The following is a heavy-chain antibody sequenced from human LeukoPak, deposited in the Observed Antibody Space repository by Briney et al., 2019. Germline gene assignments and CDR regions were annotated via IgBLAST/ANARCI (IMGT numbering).Heavy chain of an antibody. D-gene: IGHD3-10*01. V-gene: IGHV1-8*02. CDR2: MNPNSGNT. Sequence: ASVKVSCKASGYTFTPYGITWVRQAPGQGLEWMGWMNPNSGNTGYAQKFQGRVTMTRNTSISTAYMELSSLRSVDTAVYYCARVTYGSGSLLRAGYWGQGTLVTVSS. CDR3: ARVTYGSGSLLRAGY. J-gene: IGHJ4*02. CDR1: GYTFTPYG.